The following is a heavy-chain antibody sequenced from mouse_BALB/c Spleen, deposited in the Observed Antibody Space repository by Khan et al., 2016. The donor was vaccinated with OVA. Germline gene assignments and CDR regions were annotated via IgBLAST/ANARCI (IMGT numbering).Heavy chain of an antibody. D-gene: IGHD2-14*01. CDR1: GYSITSDYA. Sequence: VQLQQSGPGLVKPSQSLSLTCTVTGYSITSDYAWNWIRQFPRNKLEWMGYISYSGSTSYNPSLKSRITITRDTSKNQFFLQLNSLTTEDTATYFCARSGYEAWFAYWGQGTLVTVSA. CDR2: ISYSGST. CDR3: ARSGYEAWFAY. V-gene: IGHV3-2*02. J-gene: IGHJ3*01.